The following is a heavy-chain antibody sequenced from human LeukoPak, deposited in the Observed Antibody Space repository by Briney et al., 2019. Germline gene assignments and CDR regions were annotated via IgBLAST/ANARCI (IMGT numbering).Heavy chain of an antibody. Sequence: PGGSLSLSCAASGFPLISNYMSWVRQAPGKGLEWVSSIGSTGTDRYYADSVKGRFTISRDNAKNSLYLQMNSLRAEDTAVYYCATETIGRHYDYWGQGTLLTVSS. V-gene: IGHV3-21*01. CDR2: IGSTGTDR. CDR1: GFPLISNY. D-gene: IGHD1-14*01. CDR3: ATETIGRHYDY. J-gene: IGHJ4*02.